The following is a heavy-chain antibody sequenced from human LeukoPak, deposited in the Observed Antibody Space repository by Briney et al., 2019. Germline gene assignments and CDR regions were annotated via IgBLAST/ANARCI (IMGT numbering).Heavy chain of an antibody. Sequence: SGPTLVNPTQTLTLTCTVSGFSLSTSGVGVGWIRQPPGEALEWLALIYWDDDRRYNPSLKNRLTISKDTSKNQVVLTMTNVDPVDTATYYCARYYYDTGPLEYWGQGTLVTVSS. J-gene: IGHJ4*02. D-gene: IGHD3-22*01. CDR1: GFSLSTSGVG. CDR2: IYWDDDR. V-gene: IGHV2-5*02. CDR3: ARYYYDTGPLEY.